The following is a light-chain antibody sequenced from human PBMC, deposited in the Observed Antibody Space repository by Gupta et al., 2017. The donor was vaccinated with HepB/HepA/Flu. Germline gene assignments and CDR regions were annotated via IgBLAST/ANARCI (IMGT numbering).Light chain of an antibody. CDR2: RNY. Sequence: QAGLTQPPSVSKDLRQTATLTCTGNRNNVGSQGAVWLQQHQGHPPKVISYRNYNRPSGISDRFSASRSGDTASLTISGLQPEDEADYYCSAWDNTLRGYVFGTGTKVTVL. V-gene: IGLV10-54*04. CDR1: RNNVGSQG. J-gene: IGLJ1*01. CDR3: SAWDNTLRGYV.